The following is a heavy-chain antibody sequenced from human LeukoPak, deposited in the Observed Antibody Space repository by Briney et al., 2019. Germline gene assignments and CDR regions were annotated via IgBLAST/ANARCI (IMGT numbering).Heavy chain of an antibody. V-gene: IGHV4-34*01. D-gene: IGHD3-10*01. CDR1: GGSFSGYY. CDR3: AKWGGSGSSYYYYYYGMNV. Sequence: SETLSLTCAVYGGSFSGYYWSWIRQPPGKGLEWIGEINHSGSTNYNPSLKSRVTISEDTSKNQFSLKLSSVTAADTAVYYCAKWGGSGSSYYYYYYGMNVWGKGTTVTVSS. J-gene: IGHJ6*04. CDR2: INHSGST.